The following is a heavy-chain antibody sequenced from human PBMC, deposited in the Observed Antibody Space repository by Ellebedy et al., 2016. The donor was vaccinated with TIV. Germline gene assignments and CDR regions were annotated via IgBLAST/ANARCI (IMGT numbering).Heavy chain of an antibody. D-gene: IGHD5-18*01. V-gene: IGHV3-64*01. J-gene: IGHJ4*02. CDR3: ARSAYSYAYDY. CDR1: GFTFSNYN. Sequence: GESLKISCAGSGFTFSNYNMHWVRQAPGKGLEYVSAITRDGGSTFYANSVEGRFTISRDNSKNTLFLQMGSLRADDMAVYYCARSAYSYAYDYWGQGTLVTVSS. CDR2: ITRDGGST.